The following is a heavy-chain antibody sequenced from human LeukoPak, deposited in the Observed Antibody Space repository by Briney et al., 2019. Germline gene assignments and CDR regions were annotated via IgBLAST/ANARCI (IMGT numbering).Heavy chain of an antibody. V-gene: IGHV4-4*07. D-gene: IGHD3-22*01. CDR1: GGSISANY. CDR3: ARQIDSLVVSYFDY. CDR2: IYSSGST. Sequence: SETLSLTCTVSGGSISANYWIWMRQPAGKGLEYIGRIYSSGSTNYNPSLKSRVTMSVDTSKNQFSLKLSSVTAADTAVYYCARQIDSLVVSYFDYWGQGALVTVSS. J-gene: IGHJ4*02.